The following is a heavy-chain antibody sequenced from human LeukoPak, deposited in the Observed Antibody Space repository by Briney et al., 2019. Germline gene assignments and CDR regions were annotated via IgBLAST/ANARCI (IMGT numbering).Heavy chain of an antibody. CDR1: GFTFSSYS. Sequence: GGSLRLSCAASGFTFSSYSMNWVRQAPGKGLEWVSYISSSSSTIYYADSVKVRFTISRDNAKNSLYLQMNSLRAEDTAVYYCARVKRYFDWLLKPPLRLTTDYGMDVWGQGTTVTVSS. CDR2: ISSSSSTI. J-gene: IGHJ6*02. V-gene: IGHV3-48*01. CDR3: ARVKRYFDWLLKPPLRLTTDYGMDV. D-gene: IGHD3-9*01.